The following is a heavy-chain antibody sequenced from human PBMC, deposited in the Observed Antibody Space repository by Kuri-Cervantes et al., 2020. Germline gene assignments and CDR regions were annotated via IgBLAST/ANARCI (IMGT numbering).Heavy chain of an antibody. J-gene: IGHJ6*03. CDR2: IGTAGDT. Sequence: GGSLRLSCAASGFTFSSYDMHWVRQATGKGLEWVSAIGTAGDTYYPGSVKGRFTISRENAKNSLYLQMNSLRAGDTAVYYCATSSAGYSSYYYYMDVWGKGTTVTVSS. CDR1: GFTFSSYD. CDR3: ATSSAGYSSYYYYMDV. D-gene: IGHD6-13*01. V-gene: IGHV3-13*01.